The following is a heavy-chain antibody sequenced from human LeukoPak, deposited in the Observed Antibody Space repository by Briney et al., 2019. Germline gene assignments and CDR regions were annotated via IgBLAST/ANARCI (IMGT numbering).Heavy chain of an antibody. CDR3: AREVNNYYYMDV. CDR2: IYTSGST. D-gene: IGHD4-23*01. V-gene: IGHV4-61*02. CDR1: GGSISSASYY. J-gene: IGHJ6*03. Sequence: SETLSLTCTVSGGSISSASYYWSWIRQPAGRGLEWIGRIYTSGSTNYNPSLKSRVTISVDTSKNQFSLKLSSVTAADTAVYYCAREVNNYYYMDVWGKGTTVTISS.